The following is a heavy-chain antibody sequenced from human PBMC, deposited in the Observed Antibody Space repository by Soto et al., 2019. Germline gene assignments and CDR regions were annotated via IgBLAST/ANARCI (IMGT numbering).Heavy chain of an antibody. CDR1: GFTFSTAW. CDR2: IKSKTDGGTT. D-gene: IGHD3-22*01. CDR3: TTELRITMIVVVSDDAFDI. Sequence: GGSLRLSCAASGFTFSTAWMNWVLQAQGKGLEWVGRIKSKTDGGTTDYAAPVKGRFTISRDDSKNTLYLQMNSLKTGDTAVYYCTTELRITMIVVVSDDAFDIWGQGTMVTVSS. V-gene: IGHV3-15*07. J-gene: IGHJ3*02.